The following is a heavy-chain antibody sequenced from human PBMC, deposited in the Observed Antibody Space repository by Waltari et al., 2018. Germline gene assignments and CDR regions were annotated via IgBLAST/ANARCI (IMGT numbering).Heavy chain of an antibody. J-gene: IGHJ5*02. D-gene: IGHD6-19*01. CDR2: IYHSGST. Sequence: QVQLQESGPGLVKPSETLSLTCAVSGYSISSGYYWGWIRQPPGKGLEWIGSIYHSGSTYYNPSLKSRVTISVDTSKNQFSLKLSSVTAADTAVYYCTRLEQWRRGWFDPWGQGTLVTVSS. V-gene: IGHV4-38-2*01. CDR1: GYSISSGYY. CDR3: TRLEQWRRGWFDP.